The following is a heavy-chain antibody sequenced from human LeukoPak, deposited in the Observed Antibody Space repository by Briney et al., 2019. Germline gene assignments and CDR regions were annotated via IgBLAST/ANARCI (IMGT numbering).Heavy chain of an antibody. V-gene: IGHV3-15*01. Sequence: GGSLRLSCAASGFTFSNAWMSWVRQAPGKGLEWVGRIKSKTDGGTTDYAAPVKGRFTISRDDSKNTLYLQMNSLKTEDTAVYYCVTDYGFWGGVGAFDIWGQGTMVTVSS. D-gene: IGHD3-3*01. CDR2: IKSKTDGGTT. CDR3: VTDYGFWGGVGAFDI. J-gene: IGHJ3*02. CDR1: GFTFSNAW.